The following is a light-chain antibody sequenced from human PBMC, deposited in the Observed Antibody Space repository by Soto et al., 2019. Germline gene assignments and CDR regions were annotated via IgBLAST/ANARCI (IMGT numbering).Light chain of an antibody. Sequence: DIVMTQSPDSLTVSLGERATINCKSSQRVLYSANNWNYLGWYQKKPGQPPKLLIYWASTRESGVPDRFSGSGSGTDFTLTISSLQAEDVAVYYCQQYYSTPLTFGGGTKVDIK. CDR1: QRVLYSANNWNY. J-gene: IGKJ4*01. CDR2: WAS. V-gene: IGKV4-1*01. CDR3: QQYYSTPLT.